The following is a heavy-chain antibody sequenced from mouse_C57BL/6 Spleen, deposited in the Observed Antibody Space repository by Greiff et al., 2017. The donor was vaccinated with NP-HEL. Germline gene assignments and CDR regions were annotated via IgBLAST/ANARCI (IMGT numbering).Heavy chain of an antibody. CDR1: GYTFTSYW. V-gene: IGHV1-55*01. CDR2: IYPGSGST. Sequence: QVQLKESGAELVKPGASVKMSCKASGYTFTSYWITWVKQRPGQGLEWIGDIYPGSGSTNYNEKFKSKATLTVDTSSSTAYMQLSSLTSEDSAVYYCARDYGSSYDFDYWGHGTTLTVSS. D-gene: IGHD1-1*01. J-gene: IGHJ2*01. CDR3: ARDYGSSYDFDY.